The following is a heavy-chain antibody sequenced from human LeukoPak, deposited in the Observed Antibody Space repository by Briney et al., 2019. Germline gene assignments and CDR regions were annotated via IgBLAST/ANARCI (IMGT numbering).Heavy chain of an antibody. CDR2: ISGSGDST. V-gene: IGHV3-23*01. J-gene: IGHJ4*02. CDR3: AKDLTGVQWELLPPGY. D-gene: IGHD1-26*01. CDR1: GFTFSSYG. Sequence: GETLRLSCAASGFTFSSYGMSWVRQAPGKGLEWVSAISGSGDSTYYADSVKGRFTISRDNSKNTLYLQMNSLRAEDTAVYYCAKDLTGVQWELLPPGYWGQGTLVTVSS.